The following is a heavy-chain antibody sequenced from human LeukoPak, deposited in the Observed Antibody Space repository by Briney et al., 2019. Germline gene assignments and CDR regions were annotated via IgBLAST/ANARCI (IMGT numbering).Heavy chain of an antibody. CDR1: GGSFSGYY. D-gene: IGHD6-19*01. CDR3: ARGSPARGWQWLAYVPFDY. J-gene: IGHJ4*02. CDR2: INHSGST. Sequence: KPSETLSLTCAVYGGSFSGYYWSWIRQPPGKGLEWIGEINHSGSTNYNPSLKSRVTISVDTSKNQFSLKLSSVTAADTAVYYCARGSPARGWQWLAYVPFDYWGQGTLVTVSS. V-gene: IGHV4-34*01.